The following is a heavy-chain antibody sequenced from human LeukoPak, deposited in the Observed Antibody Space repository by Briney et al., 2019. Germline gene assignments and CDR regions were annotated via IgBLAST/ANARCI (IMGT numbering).Heavy chain of an antibody. V-gene: IGHV4-34*01. CDR2: INHSGST. Sequence: SETLSLTCAVYGGSFSGYYWSWIRQPPGKGLEWIGEINHSGSTNYNPSLKSRVTISVDTSKNQFSLKLSSVTAADTAVYYCASSGSSAITMIVRYMDVWGKGTTVTVSS. CDR3: ASSGSSAITMIVRYMDV. D-gene: IGHD3-22*01. CDR1: GGSFSGYY. J-gene: IGHJ6*03.